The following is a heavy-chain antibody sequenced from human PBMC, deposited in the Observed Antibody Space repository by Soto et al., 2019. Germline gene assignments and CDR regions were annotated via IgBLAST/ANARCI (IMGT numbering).Heavy chain of an antibody. CDR2: INPDSGAT. CDR3: ARGDYGTGGYPFPYFDY. V-gene: IGHV1-2*02. Sequence: HEHLVQSGAEVKRPGASLKVSCKASGYSFTGYYIHWVRQAPGQGLEWMGWINPDSGATNYAQNFQGRVTLTSDTSISTASMDLTSLTSXXXAXXYCARGDYGTGGYPFPYFDYWGQGTLVIV. J-gene: IGHJ4*02. CDR1: GYSFTGYY. D-gene: IGHD2-8*02.